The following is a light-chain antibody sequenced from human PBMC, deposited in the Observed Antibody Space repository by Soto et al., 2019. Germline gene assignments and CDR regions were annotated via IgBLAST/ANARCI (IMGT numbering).Light chain of an antibody. CDR3: QHYAAAPIT. J-gene: IGKJ5*01. V-gene: IGKV3-20*01. CDR2: GAS. Sequence: TVLTQSPVTLSLSPGERATLSCRASQSVGGNVAWYQQKPGQAPKLLISGASSRAPGIPDRFSGSGSGADFTLSISRLEPEDCALYYCQHYAAAPITFGQGTR. CDR1: QSVGGN.